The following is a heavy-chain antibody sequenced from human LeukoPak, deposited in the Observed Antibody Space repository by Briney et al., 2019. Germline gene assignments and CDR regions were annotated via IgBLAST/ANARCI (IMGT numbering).Heavy chain of an antibody. CDR1: GGSFSGYY. D-gene: IGHD1-26*01. V-gene: IGHV4-34*01. CDR3: AREVVGATPPAFDM. J-gene: IGHJ3*02. CDR2: INHSGST. Sequence: SETLSLTCAVYGGSFSGYYWSWIRQPPGKGLEWIGEINHSGSTNYNPSLKSRVTISVDTSKNQFSLKLSSVTAADTAVYYCAREVVGATPPAFDMWGQGTMVTVSS.